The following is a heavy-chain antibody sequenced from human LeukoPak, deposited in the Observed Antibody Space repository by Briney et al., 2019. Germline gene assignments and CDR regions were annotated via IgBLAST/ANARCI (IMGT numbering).Heavy chain of an antibody. Sequence: ASVKVSCRTSGYIFTGYYIHWVRQAPGQGLEWMAWINPNGGGTGYSQKFQGRVTVTRDTSNTTVYMELTNLRSDDTALYYCARDWHSSGLYYFDYWGQGTLVTVSS. V-gene: IGHV1-2*02. D-gene: IGHD6-19*01. CDR3: ARDWHSSGLYYFDY. J-gene: IGHJ4*02. CDR2: INPNGGGT. CDR1: GYIFTGYY.